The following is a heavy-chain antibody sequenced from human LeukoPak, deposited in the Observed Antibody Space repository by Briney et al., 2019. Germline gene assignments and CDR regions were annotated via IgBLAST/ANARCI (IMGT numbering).Heavy chain of an antibody. J-gene: IGHJ4*02. CDR1: EFSVGSNY. Sequence: SGGSLRLSCAASEFSVGSNYMTWVRQAPGKGLEWVSLIYSGGSTYYADSVKGRFTISRDNSKNTLYLQMNSLRAEDTAVYYCARVIDSSGYYYPPDYWGQGTLVTVSS. CDR3: ARVIDSSGYYYPPDY. D-gene: IGHD3-22*01. CDR2: IYSGGST. V-gene: IGHV3-66*01.